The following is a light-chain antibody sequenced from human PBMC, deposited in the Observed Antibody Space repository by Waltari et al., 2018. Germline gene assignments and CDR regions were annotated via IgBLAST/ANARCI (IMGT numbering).Light chain of an antibody. V-gene: IGKV3D-15*01. Sequence: PGERATLSCRASQSVSTNLAWYQQRPGQAPRLLIFDASARATDIPDRFSGSGSATDFTLTVKGLEPEDFAIYYCQQYTNWPLSFGGGTKVEIK. CDR2: DAS. CDR1: QSVSTN. CDR3: QQYTNWPLS. J-gene: IGKJ4*01.